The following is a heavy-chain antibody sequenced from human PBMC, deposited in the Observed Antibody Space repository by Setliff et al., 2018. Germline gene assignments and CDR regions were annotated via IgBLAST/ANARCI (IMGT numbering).Heavy chain of an antibody. CDR2: IKSKTDGGTT. V-gene: IGHV3-15*01. Sequence: GGSLRLSCAASGFTFSNAWMSWVRQAPGKGLELVGRIKSKTDGGTTDYAAPVKGRFTISRDDSKNTLYLQMNSLKTEDTAVYYCARDRSMSGYDFWGQGTLVTVSS. CDR3: ARDRSMSGYDF. CDR1: GFTFSNAW. D-gene: IGHD5-12*01. J-gene: IGHJ4*02.